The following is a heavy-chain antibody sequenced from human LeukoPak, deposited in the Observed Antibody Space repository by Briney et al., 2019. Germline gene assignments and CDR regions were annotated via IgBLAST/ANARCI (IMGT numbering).Heavy chain of an antibody. CDR2: ISGSGGST. CDR1: GFTFSSYS. J-gene: IGHJ2*01. CDR3: AKDRARHYFWSGYYPSGWYFDL. V-gene: IGHV3-23*01. D-gene: IGHD3-3*01. Sequence: GGSLRLSCAASGFTFSSYSMNWVRQAPGKGLEWVSAISGSGGSTYYADSVKGRFTISRDNSKNTLYLQMNSLRAEDTAVYYCAKDRARHYFWSGYYPSGWYFDLWGRGTLVTVSS.